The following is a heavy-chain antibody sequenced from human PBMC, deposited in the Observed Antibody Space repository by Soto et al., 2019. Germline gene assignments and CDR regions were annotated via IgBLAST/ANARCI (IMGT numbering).Heavy chain of an antibody. CDR3: AREGHIYGSGMDV. D-gene: IGHD5-18*01. V-gene: IGHV3-11*01. Sequence: GGPLRLPCAASELTFVDLSRRRISKPPGKGLEWVSYISSSGSTIYYADSVKGRFTISRDNTKNSLYLQMNSLRAEDTAVYYCAREGHIYGSGMDVWGQGTTVTVSS. CDR1: ELTFVDLS. CDR2: ISSSGSTI. J-gene: IGHJ6*02.